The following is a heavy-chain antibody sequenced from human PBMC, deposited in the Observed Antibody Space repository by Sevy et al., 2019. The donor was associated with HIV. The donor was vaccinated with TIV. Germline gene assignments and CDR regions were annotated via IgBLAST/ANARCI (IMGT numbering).Heavy chain of an antibody. CDR1: GFSFSTSGVG. Sequence: SGPTLVKPTQTLRLTCTFSGFSFSTSGVGVGWIRQPPGKALEWLATIYWDDDKRYSPSLKSRLTISKDTSKDQVVLTMANMDPVDTGTYYCAHRRSKGITITQFDYWGQGTLVTVSS. V-gene: IGHV2-5*02. D-gene: IGHD3-3*01. J-gene: IGHJ4*02. CDR2: IYWDDDK. CDR3: AHRRSKGITITQFDY.